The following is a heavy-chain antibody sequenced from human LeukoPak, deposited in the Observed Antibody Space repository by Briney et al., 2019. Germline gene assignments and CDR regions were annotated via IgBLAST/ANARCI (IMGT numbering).Heavy chain of an antibody. CDR1: GFTFSDYY. V-gene: IGHV3-11*01. J-gene: IGHJ4*02. Sequence: GGSLRLSRAASGFTFSDYYMSWIRQAPGPGLEWVSYISSSANTIYYAYSVKGRFTISSENAKTSLYLQMNSLRAEDTAVYYCARDQYYYDSSAPPLYWGQGTLVTVSS. CDR3: ARDQYYYDSSAPPLY. D-gene: IGHD3-22*01. CDR2: ISSSANTI.